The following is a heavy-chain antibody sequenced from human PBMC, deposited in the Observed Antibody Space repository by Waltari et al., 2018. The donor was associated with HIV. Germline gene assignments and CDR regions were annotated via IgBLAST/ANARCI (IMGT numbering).Heavy chain of an antibody. Sequence: QVQLQQWGAGPLRPSETLSLTCAVYGGSFSGYYWSWIRQPPGKGLEWIGEINHSGSSNYNPSLKRRVTISVDTSKNQFSLRLRSVTAADTAVYYCARDSVPSFDYGDYYYYGMDVWSQGTTVTVSS. V-gene: IGHV4-34*01. CDR3: ARDSVPSFDYGDYYYYGMDV. CDR1: GGSFSGYY. CDR2: INHSGSS. D-gene: IGHD4-17*01. J-gene: IGHJ6*01.